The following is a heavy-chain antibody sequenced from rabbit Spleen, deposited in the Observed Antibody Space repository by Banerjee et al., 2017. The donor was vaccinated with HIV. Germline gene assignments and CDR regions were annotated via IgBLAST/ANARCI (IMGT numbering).Heavy chain of an antibody. V-gene: IGHV1S43*01. Sequence: QQQLEESGGDLDKPGASLTLTCKASGFYFSRDHDMCWVRQAPGKGLELIACIYVGSGGDTSYATWWKGRFSTSSNNAHKTLYLQLISRTAADAAAYYFFRDQGCDADYCPDCFNLWGPGTLVTVS. CDR1: GFYFSRDHD. D-gene: IGHD2-1*01. CDR2: IYVGSGGDT. CDR3: FRDQGCDADYCPDCFNL. J-gene: IGHJ4*01.